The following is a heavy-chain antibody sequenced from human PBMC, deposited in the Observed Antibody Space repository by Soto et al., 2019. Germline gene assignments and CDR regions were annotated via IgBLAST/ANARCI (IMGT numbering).Heavy chain of an antibody. CDR3: AKSPDTAMVVSFDY. J-gene: IGHJ4*02. CDR2: IDNSGAAT. D-gene: IGHD5-18*01. V-gene: IGHV3-53*01. CDR1: GFTVSSNY. Sequence: WGSLILSCAASGFTVSSNYMSWVRQAPGKGLEWVSGIDNSGAATFYADSVKGRFTISRDNPKNTLYLQMNSLRAEDTAVYYCAKSPDTAMVVSFDYWGQGTLVPVSS.